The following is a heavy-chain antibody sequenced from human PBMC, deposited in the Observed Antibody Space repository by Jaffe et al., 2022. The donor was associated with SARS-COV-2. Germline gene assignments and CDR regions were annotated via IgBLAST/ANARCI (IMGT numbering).Heavy chain of an antibody. CDR2: ITSKGETI. J-gene: IGHJ4*02. CDR1: GFTFINAW. V-gene: IGHV3-15*01. CDR3: VADVPDPLAQIDY. Sequence: EVQLVESGGGLVKPGGSLRLSCAASGFTFINAWMSWVRQAPGKGLEWVGRITSKGETIEYAAPVKGRFSISRDDSQDTLSLQMNSLKIEDTAVYYCVADVPDPLAQIDYWGQGTLVTVSS.